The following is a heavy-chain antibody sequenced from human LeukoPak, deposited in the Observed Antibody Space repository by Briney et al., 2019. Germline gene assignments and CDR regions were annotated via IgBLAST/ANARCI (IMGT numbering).Heavy chain of an antibody. CDR1: GFTFDDYG. CDR2: INWNAGSI. D-gene: IGHD1-26*01. CDR3: ARVFSGSFDF. V-gene: IGHV3-20*04. J-gene: IGHJ4*02. Sequence: GGSLRLFCAASGFTFDDYGMSWVRQAPGKGLEWVSGINWNAGSIGYADSVKGRFTISRDNAKNSLYLQMNSLRAEDTALYYCARVFSGSFDFWGQGTLVTVSS.